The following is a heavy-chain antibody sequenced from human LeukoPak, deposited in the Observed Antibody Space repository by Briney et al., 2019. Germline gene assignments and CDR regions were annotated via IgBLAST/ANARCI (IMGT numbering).Heavy chain of an antibody. Sequence: SETLSLTCTVSGYSISGGYYWGWIRQPPGKGLEWIGTIFQSVSTYYNPSLKSRVTTSVDTSKNQFSLKLSSVTAADTAVYYCARNNSNGFDFWSQGTLVTVSS. J-gene: IGHJ4*02. V-gene: IGHV4-38-2*02. CDR3: ARNNSNGFDF. CDR1: GYSISGGYY. CDR2: IFQSVST. D-gene: IGHD6-19*01.